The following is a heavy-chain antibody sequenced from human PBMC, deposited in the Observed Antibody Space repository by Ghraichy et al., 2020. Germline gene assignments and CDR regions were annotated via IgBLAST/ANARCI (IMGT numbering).Heavy chain of an antibody. CDR2: IYYSGST. D-gene: IGHD2-21*02. CDR1: GGSISSSSYY. J-gene: IGHJ5*02. CDR3: ASQAYCGGDCYLWGWFDP. V-gene: IGHV4-39*01. Sequence: SETLSLTCTVSGGSISSSSYYWGWIRQPPGKGLEWIGSIYYSGSTYYNPSLKSRVTISVDTSKNQFSLKLSSVTAADTAVYYCASQAYCGGDCYLWGWFDPWGQGTLVTVSS.